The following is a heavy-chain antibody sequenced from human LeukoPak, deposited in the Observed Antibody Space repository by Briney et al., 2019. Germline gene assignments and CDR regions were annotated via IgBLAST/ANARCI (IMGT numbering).Heavy chain of an antibody. J-gene: IGHJ4*02. CDR1: GFTFSNYA. CDR3: AKCGGSYYHFDY. D-gene: IGHD1-26*01. Sequence: GGSLRLSCAASGFTFSNYAMHWVRQAPGKGLEWVAVISGSGGSTYYADSVKGRFTISRDNSKNTLYLQMNSLRAEDTAVYYCAKCGGSYYHFDYWGQGTLVTVSS. V-gene: IGHV3-23*01. CDR2: ISGSGGST.